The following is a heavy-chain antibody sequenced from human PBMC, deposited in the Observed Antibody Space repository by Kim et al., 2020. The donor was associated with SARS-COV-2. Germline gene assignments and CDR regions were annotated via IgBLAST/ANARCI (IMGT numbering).Heavy chain of an antibody. J-gene: IGHJ6*02. CDR3: ARDLGIQLWLYYGMDV. V-gene: IGHV1-69*01. D-gene: IGHD5-18*01. Sequence: KFQGRVTITADESTSTAYMELSSLRSEDTAVYYCARDLGIQLWLYYGMDVWGQGTTVTVSS.